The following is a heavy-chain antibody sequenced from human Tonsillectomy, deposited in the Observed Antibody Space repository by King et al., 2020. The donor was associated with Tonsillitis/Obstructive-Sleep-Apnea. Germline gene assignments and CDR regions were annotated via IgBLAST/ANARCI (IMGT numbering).Heavy chain of an antibody. J-gene: IGHJ4*02. V-gene: IGHV3-33*01. D-gene: IGHD6-25*01. CDR2: VWYDGENK. CDR3: AGDFDQRLPTYYFDF. CDR1: GFAFSNYA. Sequence: VQLVESGGGVAQPGRSLRLSCAASGFAFSNYAIHWVRQAPGKGPEWVAVVWYDGENKYYADSVRGRFIISRDNARNTVELQMNGLRAEDTAIYYCAGDFDQRLPTYYFDFWGQGAQVIVSS.